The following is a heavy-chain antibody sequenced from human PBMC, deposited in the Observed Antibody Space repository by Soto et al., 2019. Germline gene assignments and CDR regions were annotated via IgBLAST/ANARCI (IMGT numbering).Heavy chain of an antibody. Sequence: SETLSLTCTVSGGNISSYYWSWIRQPPGKGLEWIGYIYYSGSTNYNPSLKSRVTISVDTSKNQFSLKLSSVTAADTAVYYCASYSTYYDILTGYYRTPDAFDIWGQGTMVTVSS. CDR2: IYYSGST. CDR1: GGNISSYY. D-gene: IGHD3-9*01. J-gene: IGHJ3*02. CDR3: ASYSTYYDILTGYYRTPDAFDI. V-gene: IGHV4-59*12.